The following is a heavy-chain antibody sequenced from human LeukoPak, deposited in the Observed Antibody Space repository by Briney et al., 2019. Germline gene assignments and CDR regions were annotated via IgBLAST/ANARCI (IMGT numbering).Heavy chain of an antibody. D-gene: IGHD3-3*01. CDR3: ARDGSTHYDFWSGYYAFDY. Sequence: GGSLRLSCAASGFTFSGSAMHWVRQASGKGLEWVGRIRSKANSYATAYAASVKGRFTISRDDSKNTAYLQMNSLKTEDTAVYYCARDGSTHYDFWSGYYAFDYWGQGTLVTVSS. CDR1: GFTFSGSA. CDR2: IRSKANSYAT. J-gene: IGHJ4*02. V-gene: IGHV3-73*01.